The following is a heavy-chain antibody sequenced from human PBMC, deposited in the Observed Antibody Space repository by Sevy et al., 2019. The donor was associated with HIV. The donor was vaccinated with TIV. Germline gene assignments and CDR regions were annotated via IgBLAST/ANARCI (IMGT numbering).Heavy chain of an antibody. J-gene: IGHJ4*02. Sequence: GVSLGLSCVVSGLTFSSDSMNWVRQAPGKGLEWLAYISSSSRTIYYADSVEGRFTISRDNDKKSVFLQMNNLRDEDSATYYCARDVDTPFVRSFDSWGQGTLVTVSS. D-gene: IGHD5-18*01. V-gene: IGHV3-48*02. CDR1: GLTFSSDS. CDR2: ISSSSRTI. CDR3: ARDVDTPFVRSFDS.